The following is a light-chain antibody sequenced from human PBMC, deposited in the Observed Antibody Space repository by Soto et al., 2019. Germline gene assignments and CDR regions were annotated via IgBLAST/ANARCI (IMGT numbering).Light chain of an antibody. V-gene: IGKV1-5*03. CDR1: QSISNW. CDR3: QQYNDYSWT. Sequence: DIQMTQSPSTLPASVGERVTITCRASQSISNWLAWYQQKPVTAPRLLIYKASTLEIGVPSRFSGSGSGTEFTLTISSLQPDDVAIYYCQQYNDYSWTFGQGTKVDIK. CDR2: KAS. J-gene: IGKJ1*01.